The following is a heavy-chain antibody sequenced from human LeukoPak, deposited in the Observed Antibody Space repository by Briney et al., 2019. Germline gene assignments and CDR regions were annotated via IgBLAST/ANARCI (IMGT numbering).Heavy chain of an antibody. CDR3: ATASTGTGSGPSDY. CDR1: GGSFSGYY. J-gene: IGHJ4*02. CDR2: INHSGST. D-gene: IGHD1-1*01. V-gene: IGHV4-34*01. Sequence: SETLSLTCAVYGGSFSGYYWSWIRQPPGKGLEWIGEINHSGSTNYNPSLKSRVTISVDTSKNQFSLKLSPVTAADTAVYYCATASTGTGSGPSDYWGQGTLVTVSS.